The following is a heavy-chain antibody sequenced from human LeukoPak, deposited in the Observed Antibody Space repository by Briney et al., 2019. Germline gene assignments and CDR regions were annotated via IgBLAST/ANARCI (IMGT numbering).Heavy chain of an antibody. CDR2: IYPGHSDT. J-gene: IGHJ6*02. CDR1: GYSFTSYW. V-gene: IGHV5-51*01. CDR3: ATHYCSSTSCSKDKYYYYYYGMDV. Sequence: GESLKISCKGSGYSFTSYWIGWVRQMPGKGLEWMVIIYPGHSDTRYSPSFQGQVTISADKSISTAYLQWSSLKASDTAMYYCATHYCSSTSCSKDKYYYYYYGMDVWGQGTTVTVSS. D-gene: IGHD2-2*01.